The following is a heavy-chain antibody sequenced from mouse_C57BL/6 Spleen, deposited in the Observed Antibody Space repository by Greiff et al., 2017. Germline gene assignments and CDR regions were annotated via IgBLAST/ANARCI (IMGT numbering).Heavy chain of an antibody. D-gene: IGHD2-1*01. CDR1: GYTFTSYW. Sequence: QVQLKQPGAELVKPGASVKLSCKASGYTFTSYWMHWVKQRPGQGLEWIGMIHPNSGSTNYNEKFKSKATLTVDKSSSTAYMQLSSLTSEDSAVYYCARWDYGNPFAYWGQGTLVTVSA. CDR3: ARWDYGNPFAY. V-gene: IGHV1-64*01. CDR2: IHPNSGST. J-gene: IGHJ3*01.